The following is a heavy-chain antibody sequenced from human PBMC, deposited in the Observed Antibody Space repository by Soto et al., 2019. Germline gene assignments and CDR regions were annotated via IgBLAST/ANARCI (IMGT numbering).Heavy chain of an antibody. V-gene: IGHV4-59*01. CDR3: ARRWGYYFDY. D-gene: IGHD1-26*01. CDR2: IYYSGSP. J-gene: IGHJ4*02. CDR1: GGSISSYY. Sequence: QVQLQESGPGLVKPSETLSLTCTVSGGSISSYYWSWIRQPPGKGLEWIGYIYYSGSPNYNPSLKSRVTISVDTSTHPFSLKLSSVTAADTAVYCCARRWGYYFDYWGQGTLVTVSS.